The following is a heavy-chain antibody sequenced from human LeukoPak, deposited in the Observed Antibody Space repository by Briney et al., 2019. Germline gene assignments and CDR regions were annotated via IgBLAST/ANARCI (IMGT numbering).Heavy chain of an antibody. CDR1: GGSFSGYC. J-gene: IGHJ4*02. Sequence: SETLSLTCAVYGGSFSGYCWSWIRQPPGKGLEWIGEINHSGSTNYNPSLKSRVTISVDTSKNQFSLKLSSVTAADTAVYYCARGLNIVATISGLYYFDSWGQGTLVTVSS. V-gene: IGHV4-34*01. D-gene: IGHD5-12*01. CDR3: ARGLNIVATISGLYYFDS. CDR2: INHSGST.